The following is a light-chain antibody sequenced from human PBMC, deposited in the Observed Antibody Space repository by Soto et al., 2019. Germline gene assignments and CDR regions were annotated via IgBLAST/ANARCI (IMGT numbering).Light chain of an antibody. J-gene: IGKJ2*01. V-gene: IGKV1-6*01. CDR2: GAS. CDR1: QDSRKD. CDR3: LQDYNYPFT. Sequence: IQMTQSPSSLSASVGDRVTITCRASQDSRKDLAWYQQKPGKAPQILIYGASTLQTGVASRFSGSGSATDFTLTISSLQPEDSAAYYCLQDYNYPFTFGQGTKVDIK.